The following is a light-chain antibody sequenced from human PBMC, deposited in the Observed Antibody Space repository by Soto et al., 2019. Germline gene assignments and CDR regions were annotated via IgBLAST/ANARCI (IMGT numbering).Light chain of an antibody. J-gene: IGKJ1*01. CDR1: QGISNY. Sequence: DMQMTQSPSSLSAAVGDRGTITCRARQGISNYLAWYQQKPGKVPKILIYAASTLQSGVPSRFSGSGSGTDFTLTINCLQPEDAALYYCHKNDNALWTFGQRTKVEIQ. CDR3: HKNDNALWT. V-gene: IGKV1-27*01. CDR2: AAS.